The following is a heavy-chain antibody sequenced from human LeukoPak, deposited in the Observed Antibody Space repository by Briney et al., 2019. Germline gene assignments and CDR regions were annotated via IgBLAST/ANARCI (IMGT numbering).Heavy chain of an antibody. J-gene: IGHJ5*02. CDR1: GFTFSSYA. CDR3: AKAIAARPGWFDP. Sequence: GGSLRLSCAASGFTFSSYAMSCVRQAPGKGLEWVSANSGSGGSTYYADSVKGRFTISRDNSKNTLYLQMNSLRAEDTAVYYCAKAIAARPGWFDPWGQGTLVTVSS. V-gene: IGHV3-23*01. CDR2: NSGSGGST. D-gene: IGHD6-6*01.